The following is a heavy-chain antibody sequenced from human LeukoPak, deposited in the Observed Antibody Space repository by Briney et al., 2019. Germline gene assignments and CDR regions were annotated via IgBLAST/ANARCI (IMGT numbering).Heavy chain of an antibody. CDR3: ARVDSGYDSPSFDY. CDR2: IKQDGSEK. V-gene: IGHV3-7*03. Sequence: GGSLRLSCADSGSTFSSYWMSWVRQAPGKGLEWVANIKQDGSEKYYVDSVKGRFTISRDNAKNSLYPQMNSLRAEDTAVYYCARVDSGYDSPSFDYWGQGTLVTVSS. CDR1: GSTFSSYW. D-gene: IGHD5-12*01. J-gene: IGHJ4*02.